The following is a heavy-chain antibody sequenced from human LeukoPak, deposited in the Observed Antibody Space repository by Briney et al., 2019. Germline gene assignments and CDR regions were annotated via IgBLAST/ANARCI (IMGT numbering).Heavy chain of an antibody. V-gene: IGHV4-39*07. CDR3: ARGRTHRGYRRGYFDY. CDR2: IYYSGST. D-gene: IGHD5-18*01. Sequence: KPSETLSLTCTVSGGSISSSSYYWGWIRQPPGKGLEWIGSIYYSGSTYYNPSLKSRVTISVDTSKNQFSLKLSSVTAADTAVYYCARGRTHRGYRRGYFDYWGQGTLVTVSS. J-gene: IGHJ4*02. CDR1: GGSISSSSYY.